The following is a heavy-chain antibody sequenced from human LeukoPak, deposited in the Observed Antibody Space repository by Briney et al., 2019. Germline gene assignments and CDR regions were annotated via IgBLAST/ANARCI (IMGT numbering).Heavy chain of an antibody. D-gene: IGHD5-24*01. V-gene: IGHV4-59*08. CDR2: IYYRGST. CDR3: ARVRDGYQWDAFDI. Sequence: SETLSLTCTVSGGSTSSYYWSWIRQPPGKGLEWIGYIYYRGSTNYNPSLKSRVTISVDTSKNQFSLKLSSVTAADTAVYYCARVRDGYQWDAFDIWGQGTMVTVSS. CDR1: GGSTSSYY. J-gene: IGHJ3*02.